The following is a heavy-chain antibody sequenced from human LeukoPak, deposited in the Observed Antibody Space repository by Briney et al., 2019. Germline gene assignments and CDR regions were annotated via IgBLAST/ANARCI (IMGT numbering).Heavy chain of an antibody. D-gene: IGHD1-26*01. CDR3: ARARAVGMIGY. V-gene: IGHV4-61*02. J-gene: IGHJ4*02. CDR1: GGSISSGSYY. Sequence: SETLCVTCTVSGGSISSGSYYWSWIRQPAGKGLEWIGRIYTSGSTNYNPSLKSRVTISVDTSKNQFSLKLSSVTAADTAVYYCARARAVGMIGYWGQGTLVTVSS. CDR2: IYTSGST.